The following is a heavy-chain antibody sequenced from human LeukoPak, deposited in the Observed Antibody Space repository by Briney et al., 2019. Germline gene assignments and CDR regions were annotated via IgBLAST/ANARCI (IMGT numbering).Heavy chain of an antibody. CDR1: GGSISSSSYY. CDR2: IYYSGST. Sequence: SETLSLTCTVSGGSISSSSYYWGWLRQPPGKGLEWIGSIYYSGSTYYNPSLKSRVTISVDTSKNQFSLKLSSVTAADTAVYYCARAPLPDIVVVVAATRYWFDPWGQGTLVTVSS. D-gene: IGHD2-15*01. V-gene: IGHV4-39*07. J-gene: IGHJ5*02. CDR3: ARAPLPDIVVVVAATRYWFDP.